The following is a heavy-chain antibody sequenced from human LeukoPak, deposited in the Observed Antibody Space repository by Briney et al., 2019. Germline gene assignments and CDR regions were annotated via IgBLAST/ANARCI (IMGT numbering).Heavy chain of an antibody. Sequence: GGSLRLSCAASGFTFRSYSMSCVPQAPGKGLEWVSSITTSSTYISYPDSVKGRFTISRDNAKNSLYLQMNSLRAEDTAVYYCARGKYSSGWFDYWGQGTLVTVSS. J-gene: IGHJ4*02. CDR2: ITTSSTYI. CDR3: ARGKYSSGWFDY. CDR1: GFTFRSYS. D-gene: IGHD6-19*01. V-gene: IGHV3-21*01.